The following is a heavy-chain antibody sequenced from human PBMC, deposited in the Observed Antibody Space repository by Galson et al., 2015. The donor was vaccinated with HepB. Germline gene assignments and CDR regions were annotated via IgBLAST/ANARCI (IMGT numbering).Heavy chain of an antibody. D-gene: IGHD1-26*01. Sequence: SLRLSCAASGFTFSDYAMSWVRRAPGEGLEWISVISGSGGTTFYTDSLKGRFIISRDNSKNTLYLQMNSLRVEDTAIYHCAKGTRSNYYLFDYWGQGTLVTVSS. CDR3: AKGTRSNYYLFDY. CDR2: ISGSGGTT. CDR1: GFTFSDYA. V-gene: IGHV3-23*01. J-gene: IGHJ4*02.